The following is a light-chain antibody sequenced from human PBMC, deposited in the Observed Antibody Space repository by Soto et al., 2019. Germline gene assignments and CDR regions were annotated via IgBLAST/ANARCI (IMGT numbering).Light chain of an antibody. CDR2: KAS. CDR3: KQYSSYPLT. CDR1: QSISSY. Sequence: DIQMTQSPSTLSASVGDRVTITCRASQSISSYLAWYQQKPGKAPKFLIYKASSLESGVPSRFSCSGSGTEFTRTISCLQPDDVSTSYCKQYSSYPLTFGGGTKVETK. V-gene: IGKV1-5*03. J-gene: IGKJ4*01.